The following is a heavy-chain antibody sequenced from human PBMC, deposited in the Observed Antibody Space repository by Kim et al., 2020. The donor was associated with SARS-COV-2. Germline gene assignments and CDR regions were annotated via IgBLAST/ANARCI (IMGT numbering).Heavy chain of an antibody. J-gene: IGHJ4*02. CDR3: ARGYSGRNYFDY. D-gene: IGHD1-26*01. Sequence: YASAVKSRFTISRGNAKNSHYLQMTSLRAEDTAVYYCARGYSGRNYFDYWGQGTLVTVSS. V-gene: IGHV3-11*03.